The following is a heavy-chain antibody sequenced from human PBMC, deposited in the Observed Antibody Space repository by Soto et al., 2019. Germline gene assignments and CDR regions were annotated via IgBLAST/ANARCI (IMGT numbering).Heavy chain of an antibody. J-gene: IGHJ4*02. CDR1: GFTVSNNY. D-gene: IGHD3-10*01. CDR3: ANGRATYGLLTHDY. CDR2: IYSGGYT. Sequence: GGSLRLSCAVSGFTVSNNYMSWVRQAPGKGLEGVSVIYSGGYTAYGDSVKGRFTISRDNSRNTLYLQMNSLTAEDTAVYYCANGRATYGLLTHDYWGQGTLVTVSS. V-gene: IGHV3-53*01.